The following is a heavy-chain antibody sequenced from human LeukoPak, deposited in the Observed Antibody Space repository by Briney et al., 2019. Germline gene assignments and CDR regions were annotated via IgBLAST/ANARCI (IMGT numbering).Heavy chain of an antibody. CDR2: ISSSSSYI. CDR3: ARYLATSYYYYYYMDV. Sequence: GGSLRLSCAAFGFTFSSYSMNWVRQAPGKGLEWVSSISSSSSYIYYADSVKGRFTISRDNAKNSLYLQMNSLRAEDTAVYYCARYLATSYYYYYYMDVWGKGTTVTVSS. V-gene: IGHV3-21*01. CDR1: GFTFSSYS. D-gene: IGHD5-12*01. J-gene: IGHJ6*03.